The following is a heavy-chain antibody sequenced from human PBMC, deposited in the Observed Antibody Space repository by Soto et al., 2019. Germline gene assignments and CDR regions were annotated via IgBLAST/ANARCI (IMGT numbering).Heavy chain of an antibody. CDR1: GYTFTSYY. J-gene: IGHJ4*02. D-gene: IGHD3-3*01. CDR2: IIPIVGTA. Sequence: ASVKVSCKASGYTFTSYYMHWVRQAPGQGLEWMGGIIPIVGTANYAQKFQGRVTIIADASTSTAYMELSSLRSEDTAVYYCASGIIDDFWSGRNNFDYWGQGTLVTVSS. V-gene: IGHV1-69*13. CDR3: ASGIIDDFWSGRNNFDY.